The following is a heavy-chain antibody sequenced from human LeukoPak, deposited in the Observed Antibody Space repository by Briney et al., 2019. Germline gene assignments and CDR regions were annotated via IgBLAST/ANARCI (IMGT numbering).Heavy chain of an antibody. Sequence: PSETLSLTCAVSGGSISSSSYYWGWIRQPPGKGLEWIGNIFYSGSTYYNPSLRSRVTISVDTSKNRFSLKLTSVTAADTAVYYCASDGWELLGYWGQGTLVTVSS. J-gene: IGHJ4*02. CDR3: ASDGWELLGY. CDR2: IFYSGST. V-gene: IGHV4-39*07. CDR1: GGSISSSSYY. D-gene: IGHD1-26*01.